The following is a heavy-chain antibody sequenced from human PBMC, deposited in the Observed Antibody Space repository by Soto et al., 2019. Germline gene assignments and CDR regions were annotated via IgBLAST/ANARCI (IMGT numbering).Heavy chain of an antibody. Sequence: SETLSLTCAVYGGSFSGYYWSWIRQPPGKGLEWIGEINHSGSTNYNPSLKSRVTISVDTSKNQFSLKLSSVTAADTAVYYCARAGETYYYGSGRAKYYYYGMDVWGQGTTVTVSS. CDR1: GGSFSGYY. CDR2: INHSGST. CDR3: ARAGETYYYGSGRAKYYYYGMDV. V-gene: IGHV4-34*01. D-gene: IGHD3-10*01. J-gene: IGHJ6*02.